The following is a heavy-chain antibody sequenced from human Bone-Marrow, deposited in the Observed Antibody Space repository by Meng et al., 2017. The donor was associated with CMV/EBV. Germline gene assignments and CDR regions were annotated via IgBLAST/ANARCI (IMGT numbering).Heavy chain of an antibody. V-gene: IGHV3-48*04. Sequence: GGPLRLSCAASGFTFSSYSVNWVRQAPGKGLEWVSYISSSSSTIYYADSVKGRFTISRDNAKNSLYLQMNSLRAEDTAVYYCAREPDNLYGMDVWGQGTTVTVSS. CDR2: ISSSSSTI. D-gene: IGHD1-14*01. CDR3: AREPDNLYGMDV. CDR1: GFTFSSYS. J-gene: IGHJ6*01.